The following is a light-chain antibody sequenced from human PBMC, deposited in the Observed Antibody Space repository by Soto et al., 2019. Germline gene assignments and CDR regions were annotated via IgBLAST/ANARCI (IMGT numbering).Light chain of an antibody. Sequence: DIQMTQSPSSLSASVGDRVTITCRASQSISNYLSWYQQRPGKAPQLLIYLASSLPSGVPSRFSGSGSRTDFTLTISVLQPEDSATYYCQQTYKTPLTFGQGTKVEIK. CDR2: LAS. V-gene: IGKV1-39*01. CDR3: QQTYKTPLT. CDR1: QSISNY. J-gene: IGKJ1*01.